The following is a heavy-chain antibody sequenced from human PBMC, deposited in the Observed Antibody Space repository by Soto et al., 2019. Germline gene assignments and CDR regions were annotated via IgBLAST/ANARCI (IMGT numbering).Heavy chain of an antibody. J-gene: IGHJ4*02. Sequence: QVQLQQWGAGLLKPSETLSLTCAVYGGSFSGYYWSWIRQPPGKGLEWIGEINHSGSTNYNPSLRRRVTLQVDTAKNQFSLELSSVTAADTAVYFCARVGVGGLDYWGQGTLVTVSS. CDR1: GGSFSGYY. CDR2: INHSGST. CDR3: ARVGVGGLDY. D-gene: IGHD3-10*01. V-gene: IGHV4-34*01.